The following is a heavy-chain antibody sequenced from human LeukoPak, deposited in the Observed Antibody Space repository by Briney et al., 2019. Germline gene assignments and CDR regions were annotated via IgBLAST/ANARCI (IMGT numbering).Heavy chain of an antibody. V-gene: IGHV4-30-2*01. D-gene: IGHD6-19*01. J-gene: IGHJ4*02. CDR2: IYHRGST. CDR3: AGIAVAEDY. CDR1: GGSISSGGYY. Sequence: SQTLSLTCTVSGGSISSGGYYWSWIRQPPGKGLEWIGFIYHRGSTYYNPSLKSRVTISVDRSKNQFSLKLSSVTAADTAVYYCAGIAVAEDYWGQGTLVTVSS.